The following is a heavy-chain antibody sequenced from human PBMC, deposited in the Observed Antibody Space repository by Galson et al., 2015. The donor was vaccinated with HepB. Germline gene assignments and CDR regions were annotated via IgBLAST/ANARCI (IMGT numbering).Heavy chain of an antibody. Sequence: SLRLSCAASGFTFSSYAMSWVRQAPGKGLEWVSAISGSGGSTYYADSVKGRFTISRDNSKNTLYLQMNSLRAEDTAVYYCAKVPWFGELFSDYWGQGTLVTVSS. CDR2: ISGSGGST. V-gene: IGHV3-23*01. CDR1: GFTFSSYA. D-gene: IGHD3-10*01. CDR3: AKVPWFGELFSDY. J-gene: IGHJ4*02.